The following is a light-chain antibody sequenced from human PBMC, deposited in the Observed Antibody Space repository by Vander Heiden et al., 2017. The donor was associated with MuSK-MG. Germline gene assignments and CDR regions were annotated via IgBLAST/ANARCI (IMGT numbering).Light chain of an antibody. CDR3: AACDDSLNGVV. V-gene: IGLV1-44*01. CDR1: SSNIGSYT. Sequence: SVLTQPTSASGTPGQRVTISCSESSSNIGSYTVNWYQQRPRTAPNLLIYNNYQRPSGVPDRFFGSKSGTSASLAISGLQAEDEADYYCAACDDSLNGVVFGGGTKLTVL. J-gene: IGLJ2*01. CDR2: NNY.